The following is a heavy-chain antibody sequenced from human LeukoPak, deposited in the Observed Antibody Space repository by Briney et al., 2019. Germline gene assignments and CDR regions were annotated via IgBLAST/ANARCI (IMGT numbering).Heavy chain of an antibody. CDR1: GGSISSYY. D-gene: IGHD4-17*01. CDR3: ARLSYDYGDPFFDY. J-gene: IGHJ4*02. V-gene: IGHV4-59*08. CDR2: IYHSGST. Sequence: SETLSLTCTVSGGSISSYYWSWIRQPPGKGLEWIGSIYHSGSTYYNPSLKSRVTISVDTSKNQFSLKLSSVTAADTAVYYCARLSYDYGDPFFDYWGQGTLVTVSS.